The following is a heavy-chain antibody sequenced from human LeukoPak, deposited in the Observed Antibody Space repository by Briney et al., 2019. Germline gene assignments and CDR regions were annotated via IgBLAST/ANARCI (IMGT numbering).Heavy chain of an antibody. Sequence: GGSLRLSCAASGFTFNSYWMSWVRQAPGKGLEWVANIKQDGSEKYYVDSVKGRFTISRDNAKNSVYLQMNSLRAEDTAVYYCARQLGGLGSYWGQGTLVTVSS. J-gene: IGHJ4*02. D-gene: IGHD3-10*01. CDR1: GFTFNSYW. CDR3: ARQLGGLGSY. CDR2: IKQDGSEK. V-gene: IGHV3-7*01.